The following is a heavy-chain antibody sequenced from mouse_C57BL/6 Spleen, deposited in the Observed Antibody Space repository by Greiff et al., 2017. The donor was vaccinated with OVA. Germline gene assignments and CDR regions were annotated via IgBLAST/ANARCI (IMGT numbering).Heavy chain of an antibody. J-gene: IGHJ2*01. CDR1: GYTFTSYW. D-gene: IGHD1-1*01. V-gene: IGHV1-61*01. CDR2: IYPSDSET. CDR3: ARGPITTVVGYFDY. Sequence: QVQLQQPGAELVRPGSSVKLSCKASGYTFTSYWMDWVKQRPGQGLEWIGNIYPSDSETHYNQKFKDKATLTVDKSSSTAYMQLSSLTSEDSAVYYCARGPITTVVGYFDYWGQGTTLTVSS.